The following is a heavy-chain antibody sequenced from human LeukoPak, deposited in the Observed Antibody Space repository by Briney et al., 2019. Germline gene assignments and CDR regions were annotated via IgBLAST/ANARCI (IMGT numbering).Heavy chain of an antibody. D-gene: IGHD2-15*01. CDR3: ARIPRYCSGGSCYSLQGWFDP. V-gene: IGHV1-18*01. CDR2: ISAYNGNT. Sequence: ASVKVSCKASGYTFTSYGISWVRQAPGQGLEWMGWISAYNGNTNYAQKLQGRVTMTTDTSTSTAYMELSSLRSEDTAVYYCARIPRYCSGGSCYSLQGWFDPWGQGTLVTVSS. CDR1: GYTFTSYG. J-gene: IGHJ5*02.